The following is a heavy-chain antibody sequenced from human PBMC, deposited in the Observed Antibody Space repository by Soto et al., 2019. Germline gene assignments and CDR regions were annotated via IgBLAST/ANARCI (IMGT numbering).Heavy chain of an antibody. Sequence: QVQLQESGPGLVKPSQTLSLTCTVSGGSISGGGYYWSWIRQHPGKGLEWIGYIYYSGSTYYNPSLKSRVTISVDTSKNQFSLKLSSVTAADTAVYYCARQSYCGGDCYSTPFDYWGQGTLVTVSS. D-gene: IGHD2-21*02. CDR1: GGSISGGGYY. CDR3: ARQSYCGGDCYSTPFDY. J-gene: IGHJ4*02. CDR2: IYYSGST. V-gene: IGHV4-31*03.